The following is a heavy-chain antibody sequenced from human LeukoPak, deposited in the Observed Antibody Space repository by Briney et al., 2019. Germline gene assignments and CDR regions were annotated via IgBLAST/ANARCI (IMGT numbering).Heavy chain of an antibody. CDR3: ARALSPDYYDSSNDAFDI. D-gene: IGHD3-22*01. Sequence: GGSLRLSCAVSGFTVSSNYMSWVRQAPGKGLEWVSVIYSGGSTYYADSVKGRFTISRDNSKNTLYLQMNSLRAEDTAVYYCARALSPDYYDSSNDAFDIWGQGTMVTVSS. CDR1: GFTVSSNY. V-gene: IGHV3-53*01. J-gene: IGHJ3*02. CDR2: IYSGGST.